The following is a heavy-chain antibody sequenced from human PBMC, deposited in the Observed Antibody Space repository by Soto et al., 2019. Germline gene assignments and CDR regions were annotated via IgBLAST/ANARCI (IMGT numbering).Heavy chain of an antibody. CDR2: IYYSGST. V-gene: IGHV4-59*01. CDR3: ARLNDYGDYRGGLGMDV. Sequence: PSETLSLTCTVSGGYISGYYWSWIRQPPGKGLEWIGYIYYSGSTNYNPSLKSRVTISVDTSKNQFSLKLSSVTAADTAVYYCARLNDYGDYRGGLGMDVWGQGTTVTVSS. J-gene: IGHJ6*02. D-gene: IGHD4-17*01. CDR1: GGYISGYY.